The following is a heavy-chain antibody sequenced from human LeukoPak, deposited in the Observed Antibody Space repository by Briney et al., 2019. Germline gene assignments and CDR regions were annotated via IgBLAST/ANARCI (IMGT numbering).Heavy chain of an antibody. D-gene: IGHD3-9*01. CDR2: IYYSGST. Sequence: PSETLSLTCAVYGGSFSGYYWSWIRQPPGKGLEWIGYIYYSGSTNYNPSLKSRVTISVDTSKNQFSLKLSSVTAADTAVYYCARWGYDILTGYYYFDYWGQGTLVTVSS. J-gene: IGHJ4*02. CDR1: GGSFSGYY. CDR3: ARWGYDILTGYYYFDY. V-gene: IGHV4-59*01.